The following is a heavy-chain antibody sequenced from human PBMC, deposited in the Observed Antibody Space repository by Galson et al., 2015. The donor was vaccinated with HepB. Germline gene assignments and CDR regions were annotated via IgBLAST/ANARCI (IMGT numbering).Heavy chain of an antibody. D-gene: IGHD5-18*01. Sequence: SLRLSCAASGFTFGDYAMHWVRQAPGKGLEWVSGISWNSGSIGYADSVKGRLTISRDNAKNSLYLQVNSLRPEDTALYYCAKDYNSYGLILFDQWGQGALVTVSS. CDR3: AKDYNSYGLILFDQ. CDR1: GFTFGDYA. CDR2: ISWNSGSI. V-gene: IGHV3-9*01. J-gene: IGHJ4*02.